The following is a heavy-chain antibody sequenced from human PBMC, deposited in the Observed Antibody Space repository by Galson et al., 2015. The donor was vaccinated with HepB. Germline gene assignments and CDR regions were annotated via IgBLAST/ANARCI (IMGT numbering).Heavy chain of an antibody. V-gene: IGHV3-7*01. D-gene: IGHD2-2*01. CDR2: INRDGSEK. Sequence: SLRLSCAASGFIFRNYWMNWARQAPGKGLEWVANINRDGSEKYYADSVRGRFTISRDNARNSQYLQMNGLRGEDTAIYYCARARVGSHDYWGQGTLVTASP. CDR1: GFIFRNYW. J-gene: IGHJ4*02. CDR3: ARARVGSHDY.